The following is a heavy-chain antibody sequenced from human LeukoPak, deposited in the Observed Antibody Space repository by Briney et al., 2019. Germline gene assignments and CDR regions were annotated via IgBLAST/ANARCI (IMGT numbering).Heavy chain of an antibody. V-gene: IGHV3-48*01. CDR1: GFTFSSYS. CDR2: ISSGTITM. CDR3: ARGRRIVLMVYPRRTNWFDP. J-gene: IGHJ5*02. Sequence: GGSLRLSCAASGFTFSSYSMNWVRQAPGKGLEWISYISSGTITMYYADSVKGRFTISRDNAKNSLYLQMNGLKADDTAVYYCARGRRIVLMVYPRRTNWFDPWGQGTLVTVSS. D-gene: IGHD2-8*01.